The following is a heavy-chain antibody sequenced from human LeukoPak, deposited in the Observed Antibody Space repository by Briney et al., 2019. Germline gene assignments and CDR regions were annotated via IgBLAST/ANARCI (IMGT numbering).Heavy chain of an antibody. CDR1: GFTLSSYT. V-gene: IGHV3-21*01. J-gene: IGHJ4*02. Sequence: GGSLRLSCAASGFTLSSYTMNWVRQAPGKGLEWVSSFSSSGRYIYYVDSVKGRFTISRDNAKNSLYLQMNSLRAEDTAVYYCATDTAPDYWGQGTLVTVSS. CDR2: FSSSGRYI. D-gene: IGHD5-18*01. CDR3: ATDTAPDY.